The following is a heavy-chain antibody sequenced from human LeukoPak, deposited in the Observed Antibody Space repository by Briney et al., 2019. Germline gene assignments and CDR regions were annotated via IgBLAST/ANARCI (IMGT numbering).Heavy chain of an antibody. CDR2: IYHSGST. CDR3: ARGLGEDYYSYMDV. Sequence: PSETLSLTCTVSGGSISSHYWTWIRQPPGKGLEWIGYIYHSGSTSYNPSPKSRVTISLDTSKNQFSLKLSSVTAADTALYYCARGLGEDYYSYMDVWGKGTTVTVSS. D-gene: IGHD3-16*01. CDR1: GGSISSHY. J-gene: IGHJ6*03. V-gene: IGHV4-59*11.